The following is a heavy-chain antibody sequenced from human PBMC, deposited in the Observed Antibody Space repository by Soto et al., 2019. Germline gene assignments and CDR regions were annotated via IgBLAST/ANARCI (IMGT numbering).Heavy chain of an antibody. J-gene: IGHJ6*02. D-gene: IGHD3-3*01. CDR1: GGSFSSFA. CDR3: AVSLYGVVLHHSSRMDV. V-gene: IGHV1-69*01. Sequence: QVQRVQSGAEVRKPGSSVKVSCRASGGSFSSFAFSWVRQAPGQGLEWMGGIIPMFGSANYAQEFLGRVTFTADDSTSTAYMEISGLTFKDTAFYYCAVSLYGVVLHHSSRMDVWGPGTSVTVSS. CDR2: IIPMFGSA.